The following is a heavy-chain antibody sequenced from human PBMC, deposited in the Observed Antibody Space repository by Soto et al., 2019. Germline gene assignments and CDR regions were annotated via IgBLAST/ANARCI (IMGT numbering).Heavy chain of an antibody. V-gene: IGHV1-3*01. J-gene: IGHJ4*02. D-gene: IGHD3-10*01. CDR1: GYTFTSYA. CDR3: ARKPHPYGSGSYYSLGPESPFDY. Sequence: QVQLVQSGAEVKKPGASVKVSCKASGYTFTSYAMHWVRQAPGQRLEWMGWINAGNGNTKYSQKFQGRVTITRDTSASTAYMELSSLRSEDTAVYYCARKPHPYGSGSYYSLGPESPFDYWGQGTLVTVSS. CDR2: INAGNGNT.